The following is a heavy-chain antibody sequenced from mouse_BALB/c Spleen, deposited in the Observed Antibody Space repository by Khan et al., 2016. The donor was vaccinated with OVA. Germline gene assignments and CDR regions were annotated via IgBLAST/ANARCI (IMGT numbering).Heavy chain of an antibody. V-gene: IGHV5-15*02. J-gene: IGHJ4*01. CDR2: ICSLAYSI. CDR3: TRSWAMEY. Sequence: EVELVESGGGLVQPGGSRKLSCAASGFTFSDYGMAWVRQAPGKGPEWVAFICSLAYSIYYADTVSGRFIISRENAKNTLYLEMSSQRSEDTAMYCCTRSWAMEYWGQGTSVTVSS. CDR1: GFTFSDYG.